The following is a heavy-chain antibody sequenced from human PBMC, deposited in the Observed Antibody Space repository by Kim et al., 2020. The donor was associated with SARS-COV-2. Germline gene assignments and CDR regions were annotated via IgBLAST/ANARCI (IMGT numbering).Heavy chain of an antibody. CDR2: IYYSGST. V-gene: IGHV4-31*03. Sequence: SETLSLTCTVSGGSISSGGYYWSWIRQHPGKGLEWIGYIYYSGSTYYNPSLKSRVTISVDTSKNQFSLKLSSVTAADTAVYYCARVYYDYVWGRDYGMDVWGQGTTVTVSS. D-gene: IGHD3-16*01. CDR3: ARVYYDYVWGRDYGMDV. J-gene: IGHJ6*02. CDR1: GGSISSGGYY.